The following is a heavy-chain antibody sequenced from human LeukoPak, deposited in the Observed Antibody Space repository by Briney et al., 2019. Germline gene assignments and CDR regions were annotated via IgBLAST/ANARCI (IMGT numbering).Heavy chain of an antibody. CDR2: INHSGST. D-gene: IGHD3-10*01. Sequence: SETLSLTCAVYGGAFSGYYWSWIRQPPGKGLGWIGEINHSGSTNYNPSLKSRVTISVDTSKNQFSLKLSSVTAADTAVYYCARGSKYYYGSGSYYTDYWGQGTLVTVSS. CDR1: GGAFSGYY. J-gene: IGHJ4*02. CDR3: ARGSKYYYGSGSYYTDY. V-gene: IGHV4-34*01.